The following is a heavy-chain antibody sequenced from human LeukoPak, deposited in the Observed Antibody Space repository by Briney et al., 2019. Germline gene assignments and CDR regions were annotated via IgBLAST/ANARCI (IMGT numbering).Heavy chain of an antibody. D-gene: IGHD6-13*01. CDR3: ARGGQQSSWYIRFSYGMDV. CDR1: GYTFTGYY. Sequence: GASVKVSCKASGYTFTGYYMHWVRPAPGQGLEWMGWINPNSGGTNYAQKFQGWVTMTRDTSISTAYMELSRLRSDDTAVYYCARGGQQSSWYIRFSYGMDVWGKGTTVTVSS. CDR2: INPNSGGT. J-gene: IGHJ6*04. V-gene: IGHV1-2*04.